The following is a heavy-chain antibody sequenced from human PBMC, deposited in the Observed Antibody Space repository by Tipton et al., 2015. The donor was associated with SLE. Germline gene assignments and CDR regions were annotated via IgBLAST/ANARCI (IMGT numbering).Heavy chain of an antibody. V-gene: IGHV4-59*01. CDR3: ARDGYGGSHFSY. D-gene: IGHD1-26*01. J-gene: IGHJ4*02. CDR2: IYYSGST. Sequence: TLSLTCTVSGGSISSYYWSCIRQPPGKGLEWIGYIYYSGSTNYNPSLKSRVTISVDTSKNQFSLKLSSVTAADTAVYYCARDGYGGSHFSYWGQGTLVTVSS. CDR1: GGSISSYY.